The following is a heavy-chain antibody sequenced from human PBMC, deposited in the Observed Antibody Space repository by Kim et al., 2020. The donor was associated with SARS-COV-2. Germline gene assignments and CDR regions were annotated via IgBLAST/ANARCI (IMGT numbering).Heavy chain of an antibody. J-gene: IGHJ4*02. CDR3: ARGSAGHYGSGSYYYIDY. D-gene: IGHD3-10*01. CDR2: LYYSGST. CDR1: GASISNYY. V-gene: IGHV4-59*01. Sequence: SETLSLTCTVSGASISNYYWSWIRQTPGKGLGWIGYLYYSGSTNYSPSLKSRVTISVDTSKNQLSLRLSSVTAADTAVYYCARGSAGHYGSGSYYYIDYWGQGTLVTVSS.